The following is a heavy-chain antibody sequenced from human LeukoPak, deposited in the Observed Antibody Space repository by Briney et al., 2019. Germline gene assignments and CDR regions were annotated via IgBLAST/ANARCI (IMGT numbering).Heavy chain of an antibody. CDR3: ARVQQATTNNWFDP. V-gene: IGHV1-18*01. CDR2: ISAYNGNT. D-gene: IGHD5-18*01. J-gene: IGHJ5*02. Sequence: ASVKVSCKASVYTFTSYGISWVRQSPGQGLEWMGWISAYNGNTNYAQKLQGRVTMTTDTSTSTAYMELRSLRSDDTAVYYCARVQQATTNNWFDPSGQGTLVTVSS. CDR1: VYTFTSYG.